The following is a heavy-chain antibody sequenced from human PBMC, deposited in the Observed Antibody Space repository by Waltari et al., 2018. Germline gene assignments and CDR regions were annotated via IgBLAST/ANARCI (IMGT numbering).Heavy chain of an antibody. CDR2: ISSSSSTI. D-gene: IGHD3-22*01. Sequence: EVQLVESGGGLVQPGWSLRLSCAASGFTFSSYSMNWARQAPGKGLEWVSYISSSSSTIYYADSVKGRFTISRDNAKNSLYLQMNSLRAEDTAVYYCAREGGDYYDSSGYYEDFDYWGQGTLVTVSS. V-gene: IGHV3-48*01. CDR1: GFTFSSYS. J-gene: IGHJ4*02. CDR3: AREGGDYYDSSGYYEDFDY.